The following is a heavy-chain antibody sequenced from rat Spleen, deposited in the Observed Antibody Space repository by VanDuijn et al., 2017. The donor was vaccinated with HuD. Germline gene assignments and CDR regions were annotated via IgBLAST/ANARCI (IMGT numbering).Heavy chain of an antibody. Sequence: EVQLVESGGGLVQPGRSMKLSCAASGFTFSSFPMAWVRQAPTKGLEWVATISPSGGSTYYRDSVKGRFTISRDNAKSTLYLQLDSLRSEDTATYYCTTDTFYDGTYYPGGFDYWGQGVMVTVSS. D-gene: IGHD1-12*02. CDR1: GFTFSSFP. CDR2: ISPSGGST. J-gene: IGHJ2*01. V-gene: IGHV5-46*01. CDR3: TTDTFYDGTYYPGGFDY.